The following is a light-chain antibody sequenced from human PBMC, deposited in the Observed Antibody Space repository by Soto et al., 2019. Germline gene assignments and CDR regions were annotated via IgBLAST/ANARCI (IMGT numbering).Light chain of an antibody. CDR2: STY. J-gene: IGLJ2*01. CDR3: AAWDDSLSGVV. CDR1: SSNIGRNY. V-gene: IGLV1-47*02. Sequence: QSVLTQPPSASGTPGQRVTISCSGGSSNIGRNYVFWYQQLPGTAPKLLIYSTYQRPSGVPDRFSGSKSGTSASLAISGIRSEDEADYYCAAWDDSLSGVVFGGGTKLTVL.